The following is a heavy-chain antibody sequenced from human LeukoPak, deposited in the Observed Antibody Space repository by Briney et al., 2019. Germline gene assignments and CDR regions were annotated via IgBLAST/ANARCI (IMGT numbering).Heavy chain of an antibody. CDR2: IHYSDGTT. CDR1: GCSFGSYG. Sequence: PGGSLRLSCVASGCSFGSYGMSWFRQAPGKGLEWVSTIHYSDGTTYYAESVKGRFTVSRDNSKNTLSLQMDNLRTEDTAVYYCAKGGGRPLDDAFDIWGQETMVTVSS. CDR3: AKGGGRPLDDAFDI. J-gene: IGHJ3*02. V-gene: IGHV3-23*01.